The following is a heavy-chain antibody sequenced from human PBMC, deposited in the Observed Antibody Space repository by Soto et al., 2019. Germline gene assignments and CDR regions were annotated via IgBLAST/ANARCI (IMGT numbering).Heavy chain of an antibody. V-gene: IGHV4-4*02. CDR3: ARVRQGCSANNCYFDP. CDR1: GGSVRAPDW. Sequence: QVHLQESGPGLVAPSGTLSLTCTLSGGSVRAPDWWNWVRQSPDKGLEWIAEVHISGHSNYNPSLRSRVSVSIDSSKNQFYLNLNSVTAAEMAIYYCARVRQGCSANNCYFDPWGQGTQVTISS. J-gene: IGHJ5*01. D-gene: IGHD1-1*01. CDR2: VHISGHS.